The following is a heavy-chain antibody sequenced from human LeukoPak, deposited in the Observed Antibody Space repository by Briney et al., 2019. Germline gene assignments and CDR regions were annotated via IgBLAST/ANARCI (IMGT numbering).Heavy chain of an antibody. D-gene: IGHD1-26*01. J-gene: IGHJ4*02. V-gene: IGHV1-69-2*01. Sequence: ASVKVSCKVSGYTFTDYYMHCVQQAPGKGLEWMGLVDPEDGETIYAEKFQGRVTITADTSTDTAYMELSRLRAQGTAVYYCATALPTLVGATLFGYWGQGTLVTVSS. CDR3: ATALPTLVGATLFGY. CDR1: GYTFTDYY. CDR2: VDPEDGET.